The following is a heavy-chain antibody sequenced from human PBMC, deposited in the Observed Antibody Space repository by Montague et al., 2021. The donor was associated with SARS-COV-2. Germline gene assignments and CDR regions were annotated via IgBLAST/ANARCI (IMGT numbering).Heavy chain of an antibody. CDR1: GGSISSSSYY. Sequence: SETLSLTCTVSGGSISSSSYYWGWIRQPPGKGLEWIGSIYDTGSTYYNPSLKSRVTVSVDTSKNHFSPKLSSVTAADTAVYYCARSTRIPMLVGVTRWGFDIWGQGTMVTVSS. D-gene: IGHD3-22*01. J-gene: IGHJ3*02. V-gene: IGHV4-39*07. CDR2: IYDTGST. CDR3: ARSTRIPMLVGVTRWGFDI.